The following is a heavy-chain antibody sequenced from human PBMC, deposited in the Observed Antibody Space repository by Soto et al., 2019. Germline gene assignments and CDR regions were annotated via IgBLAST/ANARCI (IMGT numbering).Heavy chain of an antibody. D-gene: IGHD1-26*01. J-gene: IGHJ4*02. CDR1: GFTFSSYA. V-gene: IGHV3-30-3*01. Sequence: PGGSLRLSCAASGFTFSSYAMHWVRQAPGKGLEWVAVISYDGSNKYYADSVKGRFTISRDNSENTLYLQMNSLRAEDTAVYYCASASRGGRELLDKAGYWGQGTLVTVSS. CDR3: ASASRGGRELLDKAGY. CDR2: ISYDGSNK.